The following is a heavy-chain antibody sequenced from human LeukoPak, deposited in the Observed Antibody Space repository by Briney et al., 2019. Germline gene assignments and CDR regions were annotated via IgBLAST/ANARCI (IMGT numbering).Heavy chain of an antibody. CDR3: ARGGNYNFDY. V-gene: IGHV4-59*01. D-gene: IGHD3-16*01. CDR1: GASISSYY. CDR2: SGST. J-gene: IGHJ4*02. Sequence: SETLSLTCTVSGASISSYYWSRIRQPPGKGLEWIDSGSTNYNPSLKSRVTISVDTSKNQFSLNLRSVTAADTAVYYCARGGNYNFDYWGQGTLVTVSS.